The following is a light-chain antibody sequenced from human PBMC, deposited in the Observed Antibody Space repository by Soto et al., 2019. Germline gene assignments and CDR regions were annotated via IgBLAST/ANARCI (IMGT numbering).Light chain of an antibody. V-gene: IGKV1-9*01. CDR2: AAS. J-gene: IGKJ1*01. Sequence: DIPMTQSPSSLSASVGDRVTITCRASQGISSYLAWYQQKPGKAPKLLIYAASTLQSGVPSRFSGSGSGTDFTLTIISLQPEDFATYYCQQLNSYPRTFGQGTKVDIK. CDR3: QQLNSYPRT. CDR1: QGISSY.